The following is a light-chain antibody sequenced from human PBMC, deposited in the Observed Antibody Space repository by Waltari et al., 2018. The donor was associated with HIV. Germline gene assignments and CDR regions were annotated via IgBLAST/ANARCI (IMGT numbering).Light chain of an antibody. CDR3: SSYTSSTTLGI. CDR2: EVT. CDR1: NSDVGGYNY. V-gene: IGLV2-14*01. J-gene: IGLJ2*01. Sequence: QSALTQPASVSGSPGQSITLSCIGTNSDVGGYNYVSWYQQHPGKAPKLIIYEVTNRPSGVSNRFSGSKSGNTASRTISGLQTEDEAEYYCSSYTSSTTLGIFGSGTRLTVL.